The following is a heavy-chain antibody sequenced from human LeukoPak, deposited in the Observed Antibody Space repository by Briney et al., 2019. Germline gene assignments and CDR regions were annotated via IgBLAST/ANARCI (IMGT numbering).Heavy chain of an antibody. J-gene: IGHJ4*02. V-gene: IGHV4-4*07. Sequence: SETLSLTCTVSGGSISNYYWSWIRQPAGKALEWIGRIYTSGSTTYNSSLKSRVTISLDTSKNHFSLRLSSVTAADTAVYYCARDREVGATGYYFDYWGQGTLVTVSS. CDR3: ARDREVGATGYYFDY. D-gene: IGHD1-26*01. CDR1: GGSISNYY. CDR2: IYTSGST.